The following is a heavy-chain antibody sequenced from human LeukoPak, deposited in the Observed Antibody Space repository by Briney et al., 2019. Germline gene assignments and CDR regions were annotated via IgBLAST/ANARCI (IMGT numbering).Heavy chain of an antibody. D-gene: IGHD5-12*01. V-gene: IGHV3-30-3*01. Sequence: GGSLRLSCAASGITFSSYAMHWVRQARGKGLEWVAVISYDGSNKYYADSVKGRFTISRDNSKNTLYLQMNSLRAEDTAVYHCARDLYGGYLGLDYWGQGTLVTVSS. CDR1: GITFSSYA. J-gene: IGHJ4*02. CDR2: ISYDGSNK. CDR3: ARDLYGGYLGLDY.